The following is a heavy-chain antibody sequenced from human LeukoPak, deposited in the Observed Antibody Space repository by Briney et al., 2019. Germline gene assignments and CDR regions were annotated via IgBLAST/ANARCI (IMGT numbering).Heavy chain of an antibody. Sequence: GGSLRLSCAASGFTFSSYSMNWVRQAPGKGLEWVSAISGSGATTHYADSVKGRFTISRDNSKNTLYLQMNSLRAEDTAVYYCARDIVVVVAAHFDYWGQGTLVSVSS. D-gene: IGHD2-15*01. CDR3: ARDIVVVVAAHFDY. CDR1: GFTFSSYS. J-gene: IGHJ4*02. V-gene: IGHV3-23*01. CDR2: ISGSGATT.